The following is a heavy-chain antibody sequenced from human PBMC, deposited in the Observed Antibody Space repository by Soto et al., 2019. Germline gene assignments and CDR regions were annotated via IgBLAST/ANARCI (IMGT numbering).Heavy chain of an antibody. CDR2: INPNTGGT. J-gene: IGHJ5*01. D-gene: IGHD6-19*01. V-gene: IGHV1-2*04. Sequence: QALLMQSGAELKKPGASVKVSCKASGFTFTGYYMHWVRQAPGQGPEWMGWINPNTGGTKYAQKFQGWVTMTRDTSIITAYLEVTRLSSNDTAVYYCARDQGSWPYNWFDFWGQGTLVTVSS. CDR1: GFTFTGYY. CDR3: ARDQGSWPYNWFDF.